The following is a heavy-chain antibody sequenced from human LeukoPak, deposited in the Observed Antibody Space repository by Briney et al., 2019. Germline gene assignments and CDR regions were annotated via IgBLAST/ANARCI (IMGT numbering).Heavy chain of an antibody. Sequence: GASVKVSCKASGYTFTSYAMNWVRQAPGQGLEWMGWINTNTGNPTYAQGFTGRFVFSLDTSVSTAYLQISSLKAEDTAVYYCARDGSLGELPSPADYWGRGTLVTVSS. J-gene: IGHJ4*02. V-gene: IGHV7-4-1*02. D-gene: IGHD3-16*01. CDR2: INTNTGNP. CDR3: ARDGSLGELPSPADY. CDR1: GYTFTSYA.